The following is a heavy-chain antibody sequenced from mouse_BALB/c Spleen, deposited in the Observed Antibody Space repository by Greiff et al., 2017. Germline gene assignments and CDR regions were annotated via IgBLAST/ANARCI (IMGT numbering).Heavy chain of an antibody. V-gene: IGHV1-5*01. Sequence: EVQLQQSGTVLARPGASVKMSCKASGYTFTSYWMHWVKQRPGQGLEWIGAIYPGNSDTSYNQKFKGKAKLTAVTSTSTAYMELSSLTNEDSAVYYCTRRGSGTYAMDYWGQGTSVTVSS. CDR3: TRRGSGTYAMDY. CDR2: IYPGNSDT. CDR1: GYTFTSYW. D-gene: IGHD3-1*01. J-gene: IGHJ4*01.